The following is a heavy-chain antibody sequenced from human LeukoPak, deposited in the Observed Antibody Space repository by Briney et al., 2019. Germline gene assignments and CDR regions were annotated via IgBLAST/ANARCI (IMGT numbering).Heavy chain of an antibody. Sequence: GGSLRLSCAASGFTFSSYWMHWVRQAPGKGLAWVSRINSDGSSTSYADSVKGRFTISRDNAENTLYLQMNSLRAEDTAVYYCARGQDILTGYYLDYWGQGTLVTVSS. CDR1: GFTFSSYW. D-gene: IGHD3-9*01. CDR3: ARGQDILTGYYLDY. V-gene: IGHV3-74*01. J-gene: IGHJ4*02. CDR2: INSDGSST.